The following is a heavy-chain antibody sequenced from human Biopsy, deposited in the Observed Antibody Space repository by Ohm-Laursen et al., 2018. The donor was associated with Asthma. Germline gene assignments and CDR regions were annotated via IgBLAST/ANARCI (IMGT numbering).Heavy chain of an antibody. V-gene: IGHV1-3*01. CDR2: INAGNGNT. CDR1: GYTFTNHA. Sequence: ASVKVSCKTSGYTFTNHAIHWVRQAPGQRPEWMGWINAGNGNTKYSQKFQGRVTITRDTSASTAYMDLSSLRSEDTAVYYCARTYYDFLTGQVNDVFAIWGQGTMVTVSS. D-gene: IGHD3-9*01. J-gene: IGHJ3*02. CDR3: ARTYYDFLTGQVNDVFAI.